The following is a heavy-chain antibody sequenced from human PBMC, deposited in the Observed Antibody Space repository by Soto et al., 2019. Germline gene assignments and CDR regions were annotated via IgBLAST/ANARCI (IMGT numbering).Heavy chain of an antibody. J-gene: IGHJ3*02. CDR2: ISGGGGSK. CDR1: GFTFSSYA. CDR3: AKKTDSSSPWGALDI. V-gene: IGHV3-23*01. Sequence: EVQLLESGGGLVQPGGSLRLSCAASGFTFSSYAMTWVRQAPAQGLEWVSGISGGGGSKYYAAAVKGRFTISRDSSKNTLYLQMDSLRAEDTAVYYCAKKTDSSSPWGALDIWGQGTMVSVSS. D-gene: IGHD6-6*01.